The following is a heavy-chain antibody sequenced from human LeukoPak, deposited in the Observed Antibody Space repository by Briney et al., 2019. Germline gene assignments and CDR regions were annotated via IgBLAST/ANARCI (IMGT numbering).Heavy chain of an antibody. J-gene: IGHJ4*02. CDR3: ARGQGGSGYYY. Sequence: PSETLSLTCAVYGGSFSGYYWSWIRQPPGKGLEWIGYIYYSGSTNYNPSLKSRVTISVDTSKNQFSLRLTSVTAADTAIYYCARGQGGSGYYYWGQGTLVTVSS. D-gene: IGHD3-22*01. V-gene: IGHV4-59*01. CDR2: IYYSGST. CDR1: GGSFSGYY.